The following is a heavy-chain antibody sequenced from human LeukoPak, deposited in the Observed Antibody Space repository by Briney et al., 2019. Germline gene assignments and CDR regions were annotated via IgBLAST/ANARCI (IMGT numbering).Heavy chain of an antibody. CDR2: INAGNGNT. CDR1: GYTFTSYA. Sequence: ASVRVSCKASGYTFTSYAMHWVRQAPGQRLEWMGWINAGNGNTKYSQKFQGRVTITRDTSADTAYMELSSLRSEDTAVYYCARLKYCTNGVCYAGFDYWGQGTLVTVSS. J-gene: IGHJ4*02. D-gene: IGHD2-8*01. V-gene: IGHV1-3*01. CDR3: ARLKYCTNGVCYAGFDY.